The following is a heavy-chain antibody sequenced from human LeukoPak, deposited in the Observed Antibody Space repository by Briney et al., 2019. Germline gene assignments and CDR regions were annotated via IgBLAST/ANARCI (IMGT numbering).Heavy chain of an antibody. D-gene: IGHD6-19*01. CDR3: AKYGNSGWVFDS. CDR1: GGSIGRDY. V-gene: IGHV4-59*08. J-gene: IGHJ4*02. CDR2: IYYNGAT. Sequence: PSETLSLTCTVSGGSIGRDYWPWIRQPPGKGLEYIGYIYYNGATNYNPSLKSRVTISVDTSKNQFSLKLSSVTAADTAVYFCAKYGNSGWVFDSWGQGTLVTVPS.